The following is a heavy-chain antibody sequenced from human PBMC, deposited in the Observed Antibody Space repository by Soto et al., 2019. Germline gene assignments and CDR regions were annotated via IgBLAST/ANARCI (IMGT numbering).Heavy chain of an antibody. D-gene: IGHD3-22*01. Sequence: QVQLQESGPGLVKPSETLSLTCTVSGCSVSSGNYYWSWIRQPPGKGLEWIGYFYYTGSTNYNPSLKSRSTISIDASKNQFSLRLSSVTAADTAVYYCARSMHYSDGSNYSPFDYWGQGTLLTVSS. CDR1: GCSVSSGNYY. V-gene: IGHV4-61*01. CDR3: ARSMHYSDGSNYSPFDY. CDR2: FYYTGST. J-gene: IGHJ4*02.